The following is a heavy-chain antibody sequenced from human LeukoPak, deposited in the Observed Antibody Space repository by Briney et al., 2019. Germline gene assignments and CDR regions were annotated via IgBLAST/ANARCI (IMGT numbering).Heavy chain of an antibody. V-gene: IGHV3-21*01. Sequence: GGSLRLSCAASGFTFRASGMNWVRQAPGEGLECVSALRYSISQIYYEDSLKGRFTISRDNAENSLYLQMNTLRAEDTAVYYCATSGGCAMAQQYMDVWGKGTTVTVSS. CDR1: GFTFRASG. J-gene: IGHJ6*03. D-gene: IGHD2-2*01. CDR3: ATSGGCAMAQQYMDV. CDR2: LRYSISQI.